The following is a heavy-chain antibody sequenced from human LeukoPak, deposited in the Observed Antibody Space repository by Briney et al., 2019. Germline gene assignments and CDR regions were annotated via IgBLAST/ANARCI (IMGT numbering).Heavy chain of an antibody. D-gene: IGHD1-14*01. CDR3: ARDPGDYYGMDV. J-gene: IGHJ6*02. CDR1: GFTFSSYS. Sequence: GGSLRLSCAASGFTFSSYSMNWVRQAPGKGLEWVSSISSSSSYIYYADSVKGRFTISRDNAKNSLYLQMNSLRAEDTAVYYCARDPGDYYGMDVWGQGTTVTVSS. CDR2: ISSSSSYI. V-gene: IGHV3-21*01.